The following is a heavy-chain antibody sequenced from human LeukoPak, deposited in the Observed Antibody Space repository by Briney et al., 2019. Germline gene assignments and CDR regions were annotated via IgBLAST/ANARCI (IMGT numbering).Heavy chain of an antibody. V-gene: IGHV3-21*01. CDR1: GFTFSSYS. CDR2: ISSSSSYI. D-gene: IGHD3-16*01. Sequence: GGSLRLSCAASGFTFSSYSMNWVRQAPGKGLEWVSSISSSSSYIYYVDSVKGRFTISRDNAKNSLYLQMNSLRAEDTAVYYCAREGWGDYWGQGTLVTVSS. J-gene: IGHJ4*02. CDR3: AREGWGDY.